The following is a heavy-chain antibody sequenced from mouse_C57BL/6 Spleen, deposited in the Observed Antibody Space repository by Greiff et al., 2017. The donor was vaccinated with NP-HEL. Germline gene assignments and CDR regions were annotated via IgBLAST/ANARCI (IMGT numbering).Heavy chain of an antibody. J-gene: IGHJ3*01. CDR1: GYSFTSYY. V-gene: IGHV1-66*01. Sequence: VQLVESGPELVKPGASVKISCKASGYSFTSYYIHWVKQRPGQGLEWIGWIYPGSGNTKYNEKFKGKATMTADTSSSTAYMQLSSLTSEDSAVYYCASPSFGSFFAYWGQGTLVTVSA. CDR3: ASPSFGSFFAY. CDR2: IYPGSGNT. D-gene: IGHD1-1*01.